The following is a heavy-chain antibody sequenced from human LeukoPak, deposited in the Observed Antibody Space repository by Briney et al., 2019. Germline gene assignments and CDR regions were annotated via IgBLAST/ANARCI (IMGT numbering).Heavy chain of an antibody. D-gene: IGHD3-22*01. CDR3: ARDRRHLYYYDSSGYYYGMDV. CDR2: ISAYNGNT. J-gene: IGHJ6*02. CDR1: GYTFTSYG. V-gene: IGHV1-18*01. Sequence: ASVKVSCKASGYTFTSYGISWVRQAPGQGLEWMGWISAYNGNTNYAQKVQGRVTMTTDTSTSTAYMELRSLRSDDTVVYYCARDRRHLYYYDSSGYYYGMDVWGQGTTVTVSS.